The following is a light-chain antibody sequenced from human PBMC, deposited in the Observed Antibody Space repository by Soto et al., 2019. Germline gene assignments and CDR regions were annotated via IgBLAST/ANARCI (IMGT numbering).Light chain of an antibody. V-gene: IGKV1-5*03. CDR1: QTISTW. CDR3: QHYNSYSEA. CDR2: KAS. Sequence: DIQMTQSPSTLSGAVGDRVTVTCRSMQTISTWLAWYQQKPGKAPKLLIYKASTLTSGVPSRFSGSASGTDFTLTISSLQPDDFATYYCQHYNSYSEAFGQGTKVDTK. J-gene: IGKJ1*01.